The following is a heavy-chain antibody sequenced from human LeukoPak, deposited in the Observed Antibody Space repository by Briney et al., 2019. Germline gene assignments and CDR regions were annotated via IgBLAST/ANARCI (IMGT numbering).Heavy chain of an antibody. CDR2: INHSGST. CDR3: ARTYGDYGIPYYMDV. J-gene: IGHJ6*03. CDR1: GGSFSGYY. V-gene: IGHV4-34*01. Sequence: PSETLSLTCAVYGGSFSGYYWSWIRQPPGKGLEWIGEINHSGSTYYNPSLKSRVTISVDTSKNQFSLKLSSVTAADTAVYYCARTYGDYGIPYYMDVWGKGTTVTVSS. D-gene: IGHD4-17*01.